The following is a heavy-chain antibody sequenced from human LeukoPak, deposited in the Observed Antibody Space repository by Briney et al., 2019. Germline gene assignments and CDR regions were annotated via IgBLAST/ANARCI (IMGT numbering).Heavy chain of an antibody. J-gene: IGHJ4*02. Sequence: PSETLSLTCAVSGGSISSVDYSWSWIRQPPGKGLEWIGEINHSGSTNYNPSLKSRVTISVDTSKNQFSLKLSSVTAADTAVYYCARGSSDYVWGSYRQYFDYWGQGTLVTVSS. V-gene: IGHV4-34*01. CDR2: INHSGST. CDR3: ARGSSDYVWGSYRQYFDY. D-gene: IGHD3-16*02. CDR1: GGSISSVDYS.